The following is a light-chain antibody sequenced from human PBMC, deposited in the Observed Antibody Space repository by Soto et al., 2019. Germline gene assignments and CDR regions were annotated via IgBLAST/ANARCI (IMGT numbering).Light chain of an antibody. CDR2: SNN. Sequence: HSVLTQPPSASGTPGQRVTISCSGSSSNIGSNTVNWYQQLPGTAPKLLIYSNNQRPSGVPDRFSGSKSGTSASLAISGIKYEDEADYYCAAWDDSLNGWVFGGGTKLTVL. CDR3: AAWDDSLNGWV. CDR1: SSNIGSNT. V-gene: IGLV1-44*01. J-gene: IGLJ3*02.